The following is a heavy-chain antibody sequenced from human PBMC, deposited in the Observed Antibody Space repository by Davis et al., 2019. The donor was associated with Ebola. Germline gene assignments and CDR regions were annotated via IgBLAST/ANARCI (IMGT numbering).Heavy chain of an antibody. CDR3: ARDSLRSPEPGMVVY. D-gene: IGHD6-13*01. CDR2: INSDGSST. V-gene: IGHV3-74*01. CDR1: GFTFSSYW. J-gene: IGHJ4*02. Sequence: GESLKISCAASGFTFSSYWMHWVRQAPGKGLVWVSRINSDGSSTSYADSVKGRFTISRDNAKNTLYLQMNSLGAEDTAVYYCARDSLRSPEPGMVVYWGQGTLVTVSS.